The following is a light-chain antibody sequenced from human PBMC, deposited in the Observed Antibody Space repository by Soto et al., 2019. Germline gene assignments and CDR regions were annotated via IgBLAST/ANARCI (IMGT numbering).Light chain of an antibody. V-gene: IGKV1-39*01. CDR1: QSISSY. Sequence: DIQMTQSPSSLSSSVGDRVTITCRASQSISSYFNWYQQKPGQAPKLLIYAASSLQSGVPSRFSGSGSGTDFTLTISSLQPEDFATYYCQQSYSTPWTFGQGTKLEIK. CDR2: AAS. J-gene: IGKJ1*01. CDR3: QQSYSTPWT.